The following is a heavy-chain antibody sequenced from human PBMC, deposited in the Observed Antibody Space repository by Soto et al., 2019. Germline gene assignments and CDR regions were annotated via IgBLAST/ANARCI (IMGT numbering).Heavy chain of an antibody. CDR1: GFTFVNYA. CDR3: SATPLSVGWHWIGFDY. D-gene: IGHD6-19*01. V-gene: IGHV3-49*04. CDR2: IRSEAYGETS. Sequence: PGGSRRLSCTTSGFTFVNYAMSWVSQAPGKGLEWVGLIRSEAYGETSEYAASVNGRFIISRDDSKSIAYLQMNSLKTDDSAMYYCSATPLSVGWHWIGFDYRGRGA. J-gene: IGHJ4*02.